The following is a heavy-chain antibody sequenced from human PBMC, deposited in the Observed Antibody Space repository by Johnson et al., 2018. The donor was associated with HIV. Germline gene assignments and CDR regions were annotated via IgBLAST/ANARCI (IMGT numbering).Heavy chain of an antibody. CDR1: GFTFSSYG. V-gene: IGHV3-48*04. CDR3: ARDPCGGDCADAFDI. Sequence: VQLVESGGGVVQPGRSLRLSCAASGFTFSSYGMHWVRQAPGKGLEWVSYISTSGSSIYYADSVKGRFTISRDNAKNSLYLQMNSLRAEDTAVYYCARDPCGGDCADAFDIWGQGTMVTVSS. J-gene: IGHJ3*02. CDR2: ISTSGSSI. D-gene: IGHD2-21*02.